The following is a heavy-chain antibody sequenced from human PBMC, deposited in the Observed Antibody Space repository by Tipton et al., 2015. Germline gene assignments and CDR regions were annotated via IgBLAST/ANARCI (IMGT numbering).Heavy chain of an antibody. J-gene: IGHJ4*02. CDR2: IYYSGNT. D-gene: IGHD6-6*01. Sequence: TLSLTCTVSGGSINSSGYYWTWIRQHPGKGLEWIGYIYYSGNTHYNPSLKSRVTISVDTSKNQFSLKLSSVTAADTAVYYCARRNGGYYSSSPLYYFDYWGQGSLVTVSS. CDR1: GGSINSSGYY. V-gene: IGHV4-31*03. CDR3: ARRNGGYYSSSPLYYFDY.